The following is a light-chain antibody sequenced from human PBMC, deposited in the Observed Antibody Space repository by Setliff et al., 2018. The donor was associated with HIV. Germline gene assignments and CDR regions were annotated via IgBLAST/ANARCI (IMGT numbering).Light chain of an antibody. CDR1: TSDVGGFTY. V-gene: IGLV2-14*03. CDR2: DVT. Sequence: SALTQPASVSGSPGQSITISCTAATSDVGGFTYVSWYQQHPGKAPKLMIYDVTHRPSGVSNRFSGSKSGNTASLTISGLQAEDEADYYCSSYTTNTDVFGGGTK. J-gene: IGLJ3*02. CDR3: SSYTTNTDV.